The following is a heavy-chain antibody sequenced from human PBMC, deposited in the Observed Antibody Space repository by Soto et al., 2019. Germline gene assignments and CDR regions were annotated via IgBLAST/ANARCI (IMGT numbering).Heavy chain of an antibody. CDR1: GFTFSSYG. Sequence: QVQLVESGGGVVQPGRSLRLSCAASGFTFSSYGMHWVRQAPGKGLEWVAVIWYDGSNKYYADSVKGRFTISRDNSKNTLYLQMNSLRAEDTAVYYCASSPLLVGYWYFDLWGRGTLVTVSS. D-gene: IGHD1-26*01. CDR3: ASSPLLVGYWYFDL. CDR2: IWYDGSNK. V-gene: IGHV3-33*01. J-gene: IGHJ2*01.